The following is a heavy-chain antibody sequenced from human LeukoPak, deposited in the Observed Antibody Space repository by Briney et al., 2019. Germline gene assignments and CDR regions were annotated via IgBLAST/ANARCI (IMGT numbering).Heavy chain of an antibody. CDR3: ARESGCSSTSCSGFDY. Sequence: SETLSLTCTVSGGSISSYYWSWIRQPPGKGLEWIGYIYYSGSTNYNPSLKGRVTISVDTSKNQFSLKLSSVTAADTAVYYCARESGCSSTSCSGFDYWGQGTLVTVSS. J-gene: IGHJ4*02. CDR1: GGSISSYY. D-gene: IGHD2-2*01. CDR2: IYYSGST. V-gene: IGHV4-59*01.